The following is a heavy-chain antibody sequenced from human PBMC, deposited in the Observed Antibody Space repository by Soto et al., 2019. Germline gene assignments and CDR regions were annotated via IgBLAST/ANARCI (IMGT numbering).Heavy chain of an antibody. CDR2: IYYSGST. CDR3: ARHGVYCISTSCYENYYYGMDV. CDR1: GGSISSSSYY. J-gene: IGHJ6*02. D-gene: IGHD2-2*01. V-gene: IGHV4-39*01. Sequence: SETLSLTCTVSGGSISSSSYYWGWIRQPPGKGLEWIGSIYYSGSTYYNPSLKSRVTISVDTSKNQFSLKLSSVTAADTAAYYCARHGVYCISTSCYENYYYGMDVWGQGTTVTVSS.